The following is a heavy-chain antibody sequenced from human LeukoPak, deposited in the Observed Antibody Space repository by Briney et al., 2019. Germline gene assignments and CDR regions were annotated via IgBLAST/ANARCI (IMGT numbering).Heavy chain of an antibody. CDR2: ISSGGSTI. Sequence: GGSLRLSCGASGFTFSSYEMNWVRQAPGKGLEWVSYISSGGSTIYYADSVKGRFTISRDNAKNSLYLQMNSLRAEDTAVYYCARRTDSSSWYIWGYWGQGTLVTVSS. D-gene: IGHD6-13*01. J-gene: IGHJ4*02. V-gene: IGHV3-48*03. CDR1: GFTFSSYE. CDR3: ARRTDSSSWYIWGY.